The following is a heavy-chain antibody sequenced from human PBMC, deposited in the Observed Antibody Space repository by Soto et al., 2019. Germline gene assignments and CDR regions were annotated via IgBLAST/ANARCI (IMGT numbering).Heavy chain of an antibody. CDR3: AKGGVGSTSNAFDI. CDR2: ISYDGSNK. Sequence: VQLVESGGGVVQPGRSLRLSCAASGFTLRSYGMHWVRQAPAKGLEWVAVISYDGSNKYYADSVKGRFTISRDNSKNTLYLQMNSLRAEDTAVYYCAKGGVGSTSNAFDIWGQGTMVTVSS. D-gene: IGHD1-26*01. V-gene: IGHV3-30*18. J-gene: IGHJ3*02. CDR1: GFTLRSYG.